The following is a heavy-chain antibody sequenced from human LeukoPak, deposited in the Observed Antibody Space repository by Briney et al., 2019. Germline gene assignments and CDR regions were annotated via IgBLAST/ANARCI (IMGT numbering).Heavy chain of an antibody. J-gene: IGHJ3*02. Sequence: SETLSLTCTVSGYSISSGYYWGWIRPPPGKGLEWIGSIYHSGSTYYNPSLKSRVTISVDTSKNQFSLKLSSVTAADTAVYYCARSKMATSDDAFDIWGQGTMVTASS. D-gene: IGHD5-24*01. V-gene: IGHV4-38-2*02. CDR2: IYHSGST. CDR3: ARSKMATSDDAFDI. CDR1: GYSISSGYY.